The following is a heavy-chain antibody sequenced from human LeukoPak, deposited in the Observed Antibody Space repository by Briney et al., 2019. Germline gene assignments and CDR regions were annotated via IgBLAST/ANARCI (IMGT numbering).Heavy chain of an antibody. CDR1: GGSISSYY. J-gene: IGHJ4*02. CDR2: IYTSGST. Sequence: SETLSLTCTVSGGSISSYYWSWIRQPAGRGREWIGRIYTSGSTNYNPSLKSRVTMSVDTSKNQFSLKLSSVTAADTAVYYCARDKYDSSGYYWPFFDYWGQGTLVTVSS. CDR3: ARDKYDSSGYYWPFFDY. V-gene: IGHV4-4*07. D-gene: IGHD3-22*01.